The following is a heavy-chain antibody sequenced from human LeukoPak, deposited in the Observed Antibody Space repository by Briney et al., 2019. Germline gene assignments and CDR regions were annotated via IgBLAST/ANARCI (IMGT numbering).Heavy chain of an antibody. CDR2: ISAYNGNT. J-gene: IGHJ4*02. Sequence: GASVKVSCKASGYTFTSYGISWVRQAPGQGLEWMGWISAYNGNTNYAQKLQGRVTMTTDTSTSTAYMELRSLRSDDTAVYYCARVPGIFRTTTYYFDYWGQGTLVTVSS. V-gene: IGHV1-18*01. CDR3: ARVPGIFRTTTYYFDY. CDR1: GYTFTSYG. D-gene: IGHD3-3*01.